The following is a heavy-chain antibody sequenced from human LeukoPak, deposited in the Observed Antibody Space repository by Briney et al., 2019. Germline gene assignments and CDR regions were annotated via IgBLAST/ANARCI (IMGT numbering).Heavy chain of an antibody. CDR1: GYSISSGYY. Sequence: SETLSLTCTVSGYSISSGYYWGWIRQPPGKGLEWIGSIYHSGSTYYNPSLKSRVTISVDTSKNQFSLKLSSVTAADTAVYYCAGITMIVVVTDAFDIWGQGTMVTVSS. CDR2: IYHSGST. CDR3: AGITMIVVVTDAFDI. V-gene: IGHV4-38-2*02. J-gene: IGHJ3*02. D-gene: IGHD3-22*01.